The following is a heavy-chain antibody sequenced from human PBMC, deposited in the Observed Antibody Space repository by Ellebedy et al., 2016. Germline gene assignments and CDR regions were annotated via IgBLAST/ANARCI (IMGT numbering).Heavy chain of an antibody. V-gene: IGHV3-7*03. J-gene: IGHJ4*02. Sequence: GESLKISCAASGFTFSSYSMSWVRQAPGKGLEWVASIKTDGSETYYADSMKGRFTISRDNAKNSLYLQMNSLRADDTALYYCARLGPLTLVTTYDYWGQGNLVTVSS. D-gene: IGHD4-17*01. CDR2: IKTDGSET. CDR1: GFTFSSYS. CDR3: ARLGPLTLVTTYDY.